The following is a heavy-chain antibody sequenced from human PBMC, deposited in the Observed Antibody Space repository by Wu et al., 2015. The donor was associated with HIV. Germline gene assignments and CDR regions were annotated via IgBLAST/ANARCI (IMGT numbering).Heavy chain of an antibody. CDR1: GYIFSDFG. Sequence: QAQLVQSGGEVKKPGASVKVACKSSGYIFSDFGIHWVRQAPGEGLEWMGWISAQNGNTKYAQKFQGRVSMTTETSSSTAYMELRSLRSDDTAVYFCARGHYYDTSSSPVYWGPGTRVTVSS. V-gene: IGHV1-18*01. CDR2: ISAQNGNT. CDR3: ARGHYYDTSSSPVY. J-gene: IGHJ4*02. D-gene: IGHD3-22*01.